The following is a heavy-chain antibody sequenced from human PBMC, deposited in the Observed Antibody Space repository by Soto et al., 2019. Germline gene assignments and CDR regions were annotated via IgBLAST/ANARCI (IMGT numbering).Heavy chain of an antibody. D-gene: IGHD3-22*01. CDR1: GGSISSGDYY. CDR2: IYYSGST. J-gene: IGHJ5*02. CDR3: ARDPGYYDSSAWGWFAP. Sequence: QVQLQESGPGLVKPSQTLSLTCTVSGGSISSGDYYWSWIRQPPGKGLEWIGYIYYSGSTYYNPSLKSRVTIQVTTTKNQFSLQLSCVTAADTAVYYCARDPGYYDSSAWGWFAPWGQGTLVTVSS. V-gene: IGHV4-30-4*01.